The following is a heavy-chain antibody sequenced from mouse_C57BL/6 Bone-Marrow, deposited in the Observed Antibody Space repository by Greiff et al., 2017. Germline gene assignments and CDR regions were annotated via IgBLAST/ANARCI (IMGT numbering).Heavy chain of an antibody. J-gene: IGHJ3*01. CDR1: GFTFSSYG. CDR2: ISSGGGYT. Sequence: EVKLMESGGDLVRPGGSLKLSCAASGFTFSSYGMSWVRQTPDQRLEWVATISSGGGYTYYPDRVKGRFTLSRDNAKNTLYLQMSSLKSEDTSMYYCARHSYYGSSSWVAYWGQGTLVTVSA. V-gene: IGHV5-6*01. CDR3: ARHSYYGSSSWVAY. D-gene: IGHD1-1*01.